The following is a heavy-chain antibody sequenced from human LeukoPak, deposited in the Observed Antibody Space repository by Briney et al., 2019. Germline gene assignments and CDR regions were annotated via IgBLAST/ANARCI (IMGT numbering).Heavy chain of an antibody. CDR1: GFTFSSYG. J-gene: IGHJ3*02. CDR2: IYSGGST. V-gene: IGHV3-66*01. Sequence: GGSLRLSCAASGFTFSSYGMHWVRQAPGKGLEWVSVIYSGGSTYYADSVKGRFTISRDNSKNTLYLQMNSLRAEDTAVYYCARGKIQWGAFDIWGQGTMVTVSS. CDR3: ARGKIQWGAFDI. D-gene: IGHD1-26*01.